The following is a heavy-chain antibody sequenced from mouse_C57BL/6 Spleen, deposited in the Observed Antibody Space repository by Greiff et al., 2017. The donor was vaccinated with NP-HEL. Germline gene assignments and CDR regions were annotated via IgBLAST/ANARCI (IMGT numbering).Heavy chain of an antibody. Sequence: VQLKESGGGLVKPGGSLKLSCAASGFTFSDYGMHWVRQAPEKGLEWVAYISSGSSTIYYADTVKGRFTISRDNAKNTLFLQMTSLRSEDTAMYYCARNYCFDYWGQGTTLTVSS. V-gene: IGHV5-17*01. CDR2: ISSGSSTI. CDR1: GFTFSDYG. CDR3: ARNYCFDY. J-gene: IGHJ2*01.